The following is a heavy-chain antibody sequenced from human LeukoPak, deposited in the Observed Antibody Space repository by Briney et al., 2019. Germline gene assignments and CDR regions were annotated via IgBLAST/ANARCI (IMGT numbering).Heavy chain of an antibody. CDR1: GSSISSYY. D-gene: IGHD3-3*01. CDR3: ARGLASGYPPIPFDY. J-gene: IGHJ4*02. V-gene: IGHV4-4*07. CDR2: IYTSGST. Sequence: SETLSLTCTVSGSSISSYYWSWIRQPAGKGLEWIGRIYTSGSTTYNPSLKSRVTMSVDTSKNQFSLKLSSVTAADTAIYYCARGLASGYPPIPFDYWGQGTLVTVSS.